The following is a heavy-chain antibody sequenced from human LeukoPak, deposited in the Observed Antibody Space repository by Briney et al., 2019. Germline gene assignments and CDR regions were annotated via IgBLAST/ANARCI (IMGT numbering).Heavy chain of an antibody. CDR3: ARGLQLWSLGYYYGMDV. V-gene: IGHV3-48*04. CDR1: GFIFSSYS. D-gene: IGHD5-18*01. J-gene: IGHJ6*02. CDR2: ISSSSSTI. Sequence: GGSLRLSCAASGFIFSSYSMNWVRQAPGKGLEWVSYISSSSSTISYAVSVKGRFTISRDNAKNSLYLQMNSLRAEDTAVYYCARGLQLWSLGYYYGMDVWGQGTTVTVSS.